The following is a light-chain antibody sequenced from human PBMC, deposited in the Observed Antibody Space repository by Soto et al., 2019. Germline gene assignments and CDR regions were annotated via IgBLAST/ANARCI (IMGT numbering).Light chain of an antibody. CDR1: QSLLHTNGYKY. CDR2: LGS. J-gene: IGKJ2*01. CDR3: MQALQTPEYT. Sequence: EIVMTQSPLSLPVTPGEPASISCRSSQSLLHTNGYKYLDWYLQKPGQSPQLLIYLGSNRASGVPDRFSGSGSGTDFTLKISRVEAEDVGVYYCMQALQTPEYTFGQGTKLEIK. V-gene: IGKV2-28*01.